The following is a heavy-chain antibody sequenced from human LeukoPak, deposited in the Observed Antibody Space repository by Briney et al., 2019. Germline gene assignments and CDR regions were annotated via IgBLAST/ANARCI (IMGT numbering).Heavy chain of an antibody. Sequence: SETLSLTCTVSGGSISNYYWSWIPHPPGRGLEWIGNIYYSGSTNYNPSLKSRVTISVDTSKNQFSLKLTSVTAADTAVYYCARPETSSGWFYFDYWGLGTLVTVSS. CDR3: ARPETSSGWFYFDY. CDR1: GGSISNYY. CDR2: IYYSGST. V-gene: IGHV4-59*08. D-gene: IGHD6-19*01. J-gene: IGHJ4*02.